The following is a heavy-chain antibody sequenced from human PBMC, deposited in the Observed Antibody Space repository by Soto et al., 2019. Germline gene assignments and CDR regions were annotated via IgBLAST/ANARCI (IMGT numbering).Heavy chain of an antibody. CDR3: ARVTGIAVAGQDYYFDY. D-gene: IGHD6-19*01. CDR2: IWYDGSNK. Sequence: GGSLRLSCAASGFTFSSYGMHWVRQAPGKGLEWVAVIWYDGSNKYYADSVKGRFTISRDNSKNTLYLQMNSLRAEDTAVYYCARVTGIAVAGQDYYFDYWGQGTLVTVSS. V-gene: IGHV3-33*01. J-gene: IGHJ4*02. CDR1: GFTFSSYG.